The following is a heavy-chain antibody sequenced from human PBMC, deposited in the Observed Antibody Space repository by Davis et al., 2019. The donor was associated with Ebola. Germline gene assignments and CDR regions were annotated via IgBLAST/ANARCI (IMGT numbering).Heavy chain of an antibody. CDR3: ARNRITMVRGVVYYYYGMDV. CDR1: GGSISTTSW. V-gene: IGHV4/OR15-8*03. CDR2: IYHSGAT. J-gene: IGHJ6*02. D-gene: IGHD3-10*01. Sequence: SETLSLTCMVSGGSISTTSWWNWVRQSPGKGLEWIGEIYHSGATNLNPSLKSRVRMSVDKSKNQFILNLTFVTAADTAVYYCARNRITMVRGVVYYYYGMDVWGQGTTVTVSS.